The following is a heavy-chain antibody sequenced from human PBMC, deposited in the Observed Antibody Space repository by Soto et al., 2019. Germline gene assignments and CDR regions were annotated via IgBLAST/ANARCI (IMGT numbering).Heavy chain of an antibody. D-gene: IGHD4-4*01. Sequence: QVQLVESGGGVVQPGTSLRLSCATSGFTFSTYGMHWVRQAPGKGLEWVAVISYGGDNKYYADSVKGRFTISRDNSKDTLFLQMNSLTPEYTAMYYCAKDLDYIYRAWGQGTLVTVSS. V-gene: IGHV3-30*18. CDR3: AKDLDYIYRA. J-gene: IGHJ5*02. CDR2: ISYGGDNK. CDR1: GFTFSTYG.